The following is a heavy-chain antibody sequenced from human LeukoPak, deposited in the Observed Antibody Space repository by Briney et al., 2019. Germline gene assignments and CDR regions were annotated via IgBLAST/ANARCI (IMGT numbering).Heavy chain of an antibody. Sequence: PSETLSLTCTLSVGSLCRLTHFGGWGRQPPGEGREWIDNIYNGRNTNYHPSLKGRVTISVDTSKSQFSLTLSSATAAVTAVQFSARRGSREWYFDLWGRGTLVTVSS. CDR3: ARRGSREWYFDL. J-gene: IGHJ2*01. V-gene: IGHV4-39*01. CDR2: IYNGRNT. D-gene: IGHD1-26*01. CDR1: VGSLCRLTHF.